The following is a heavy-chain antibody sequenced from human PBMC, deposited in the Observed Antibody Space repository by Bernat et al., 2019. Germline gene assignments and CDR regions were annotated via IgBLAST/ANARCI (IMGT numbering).Heavy chain of an antibody. J-gene: IGHJ6*02. CDR2: IYYSGST. CDR1: GGSISSGGYY. CDR3: ASGVPDGPRIVPIYYYGMDV. Sequence: QVQLQESGPGLVKPSQTLSLTCTVSGGSISSGGYYWSWIRQHPGKGLEWIGYIYYSGSTYYNPSLKSRVTISVDTSKNQFSLKLSSVTAADTAVYYCASGVPDGPRIVPIYYYGMDVWGQGTTVTVSS. V-gene: IGHV4-31*03. D-gene: IGHD2-2*01.